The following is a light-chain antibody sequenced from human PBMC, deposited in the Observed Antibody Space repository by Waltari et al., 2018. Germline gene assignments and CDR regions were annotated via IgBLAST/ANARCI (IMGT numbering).Light chain of an antibody. CDR3: HQSYTTPWT. V-gene: IGKV1-39*01. Sequence: DIQMTQSPSSLSASVGDRVTITCWASQSISNYLNWYQQIPGKAPRLLIYSASSLQSGVPSRFSGSGSGTHFTLTISSLQPEDFATYSCHQSYTTPWTFGQGTKVEIK. J-gene: IGKJ1*01. CDR1: QSISNY. CDR2: SAS.